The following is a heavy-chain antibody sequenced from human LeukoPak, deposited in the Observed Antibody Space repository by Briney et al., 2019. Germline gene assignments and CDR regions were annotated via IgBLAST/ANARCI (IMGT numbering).Heavy chain of an antibody. V-gene: IGHV4-59*01. Sequence: SETLSLTCTVSGGSISSYYWSWIRQPPGEGLEWIGYIYYSGSTNYNPSLKSRVTISVDTPKNQFSLKLSSVTAADTAVYYCARSRVSRSYYFDYWGQGTLVTVSS. CDR3: ARSRVSRSYYFDY. D-gene: IGHD2-2*01. CDR1: GGSISSYY. J-gene: IGHJ4*02. CDR2: IYYSGST.